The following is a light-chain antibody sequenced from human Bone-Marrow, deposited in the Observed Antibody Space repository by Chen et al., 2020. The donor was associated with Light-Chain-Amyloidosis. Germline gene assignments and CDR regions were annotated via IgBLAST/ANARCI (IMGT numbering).Light chain of an antibody. J-gene: IGLJ2*01. CDR3: QLWDTSTGMV. CDR1: NIGSRH. V-gene: IGLV3-21*02. Sequence: YVVTQPSSVSVAPGQTATITCTGYNIGSRHVHWYRRFPGQAPALVVYYDADRPSGIPDRCSGSNSGNTATLAIRVVEAGDEAEYYCQLWDTSTGMVFGGGTKVTVL. CDR2: YDA.